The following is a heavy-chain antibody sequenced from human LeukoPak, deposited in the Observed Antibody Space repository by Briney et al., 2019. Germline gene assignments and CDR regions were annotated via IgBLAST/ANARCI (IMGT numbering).Heavy chain of an antibody. Sequence: SETLSLTCTVSGVSISSSSYYWGLIRQPPGKGLEWIGSIYYSGSTYYNPSLKSRVTISVDTSKNQFSLKLSSVTAADTAVYYCARTGHDSSDYYYLDYWGQGTLVTVSS. CDR1: GVSISSSSYY. D-gene: IGHD3-22*01. CDR3: ARTGHDSSDYYYLDY. CDR2: IYYSGST. V-gene: IGHV4-39*01. J-gene: IGHJ4*02.